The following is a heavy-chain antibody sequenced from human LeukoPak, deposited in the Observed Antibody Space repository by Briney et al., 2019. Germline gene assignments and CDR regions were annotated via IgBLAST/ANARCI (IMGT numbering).Heavy chain of an antibody. Sequence: GGSLRLSCAASGFTFSSYSMNWVRQAPGKGLEWVSSISSSSSYIYYADSVKGRFTISRDNAKNSLYLQMNSLRAEDTAVYYRARDGLRYCSSTSCYFDYWGQGTLVTVSS. J-gene: IGHJ4*02. CDR1: GFTFSSYS. CDR3: ARDGLRYCSSTSCYFDY. D-gene: IGHD2-2*01. V-gene: IGHV3-21*01. CDR2: ISSSSSYI.